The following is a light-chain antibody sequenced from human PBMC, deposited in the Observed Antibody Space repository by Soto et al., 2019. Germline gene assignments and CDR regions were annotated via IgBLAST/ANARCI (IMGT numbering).Light chain of an antibody. CDR3: KQYGSSGK. V-gene: IGKV3-20*01. CDR1: QNIYTN. CDR2: GAS. J-gene: IGKJ1*01. Sequence: EIVMTQSPATLSVSPVERATLSCRSSQNIYTNLAWYQQNPGQAPRLLIYGASNRATGIPDRFSGSGSGTDFTLTISRLEPEDFAVYYCKQYGSSGKFGQGTKVDIK.